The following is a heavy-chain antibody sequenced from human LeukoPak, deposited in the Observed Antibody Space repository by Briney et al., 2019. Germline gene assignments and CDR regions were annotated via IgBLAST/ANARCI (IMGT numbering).Heavy chain of an antibody. D-gene: IGHD3-22*01. Sequence: GASVKVSCKASGYTFTSYYMHWVRQAPGQGLECMGIINPSGGSTSYAQKFQGRVTMTRDTSTSTVYMELSSLRSEDTAVYYCARGTYYYDSSGYSYIDYWGQGTLVTVSS. CDR2: INPSGGST. V-gene: IGHV1-46*01. CDR3: ARGTYYYDSSGYSYIDY. CDR1: GYTFTSYY. J-gene: IGHJ4*02.